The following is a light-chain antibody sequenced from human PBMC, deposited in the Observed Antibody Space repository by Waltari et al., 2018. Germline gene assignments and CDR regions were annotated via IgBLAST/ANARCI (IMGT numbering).Light chain of an antibody. Sequence: QSVLTQPPSASGTPGQRVTISCSGSSSNIGINYVYWYQHFPGSAPKLLIYRDKLRRSGVPDRFSGSNAGSSASLAISGPRSEDEGDYYCAAWDDRLRGRVFGGGTKLTVL. CDR1: SSNIGINY. CDR3: AAWDDRLRGRV. J-gene: IGLJ3*02. CDR2: RDK. V-gene: IGLV1-47*01.